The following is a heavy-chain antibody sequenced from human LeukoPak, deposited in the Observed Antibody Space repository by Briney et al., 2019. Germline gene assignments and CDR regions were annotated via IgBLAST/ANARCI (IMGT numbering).Heavy chain of an antibody. J-gene: IGHJ4*02. CDR2: IKQSENT. CDR1: GGSFSAYY. Sequence: SETLSLTCAVYGGSFSAYYWTWIRQPPGKGLGWIGEIKQSENTNYNPSLKSRVTISIDPSKNQISLKLNSVTAADTAVYFCAREGLRNAYNPLGYWGQGTLVTVSS. CDR3: AREGLRNAYNPLGY. D-gene: IGHD5-24*01. V-gene: IGHV4-34*01.